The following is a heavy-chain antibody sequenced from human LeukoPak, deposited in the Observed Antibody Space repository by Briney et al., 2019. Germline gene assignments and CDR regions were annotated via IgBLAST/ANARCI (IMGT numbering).Heavy chain of an antibody. CDR2: SRNKANSYTT. Sequence: GGSLRLSCAASGFTFSDHNMDWVRQAPGKGLEWVGRSRNKANSYTTEYGASVKGRFTISRDGSKNSLYLQMNSLRTDDTAVYYCARGDSSGRYLDYWGQGTLVTVSS. J-gene: IGHJ4*02. CDR1: GFTFSDHN. V-gene: IGHV3-72*01. CDR3: ARGDSSGRYLDY. D-gene: IGHD6-19*01.